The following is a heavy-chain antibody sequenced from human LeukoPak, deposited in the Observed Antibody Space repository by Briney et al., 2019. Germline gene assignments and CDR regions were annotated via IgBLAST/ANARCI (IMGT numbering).Heavy chain of an antibody. CDR2: INHSGST. V-gene: IGHV4-34*01. Sequence: PSETLSLTCAVYGGSFIGYYWRWIRQPPGKGLEWIGEINHSGSTNYNPSLKSRVTISVDTSKNQFSLKLSSVTAADTAVYYCASERRTGTRDYYYYMDVWGKGTTVTVSS. CDR1: GGSFIGYY. D-gene: IGHD1-14*01. CDR3: ASERRTGTRDYYYYMDV. J-gene: IGHJ6*03.